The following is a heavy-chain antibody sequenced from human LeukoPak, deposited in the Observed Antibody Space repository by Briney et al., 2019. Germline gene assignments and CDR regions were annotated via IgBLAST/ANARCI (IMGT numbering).Heavy chain of an antibody. CDR2: IYTSGST. V-gene: IGHV4-61*02. CDR1: GGSISSGSYY. CDR3: ARAVATRSYYYYYYYMDV. Sequence: PSQTLSLTCTVSGGSISSGSYYWSWIRQPAGKGLEWIGRIYTSGSTNYNPYLKSRVTISVDTSKNQFSLKLSSVTAADTAVYYCARAVATRSYYYYYYYMDVWGKGTTVTVSS. J-gene: IGHJ6*03. D-gene: IGHD5-12*01.